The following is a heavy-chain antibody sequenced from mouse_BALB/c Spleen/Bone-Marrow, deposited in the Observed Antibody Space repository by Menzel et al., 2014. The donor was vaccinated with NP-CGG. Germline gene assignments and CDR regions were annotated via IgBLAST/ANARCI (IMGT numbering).Heavy chain of an antibody. D-gene: IGHD4-1*01. CDR3: AREANWNFDY. CDR1: GYTFTSYY. Sequence: QVQLQQSGPELVKPGASVRISCKAAGYTFTSYYIHWVKQRPGQGLQWIGWIYPGNVNTKYNEKFKGKATLTADKSSSTAYIQLSSLTSEDSAAYFCAREANWNFDYWGQGTTLTVSS. J-gene: IGHJ2*01. V-gene: IGHV1S56*01. CDR2: IYPGNVNT.